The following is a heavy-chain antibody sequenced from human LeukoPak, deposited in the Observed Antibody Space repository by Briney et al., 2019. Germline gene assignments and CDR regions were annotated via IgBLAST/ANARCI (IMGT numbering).Heavy chain of an antibody. J-gene: IGHJ5*02. Sequence: GASVKVSCKASGYTFTSYGISWVRQAPGQGLEWMGWISAYNGNTNYAQKLQGRVTMTTDTSTSTAYMELRSLRSDDTAVYYCARAAVVVPAADGGNWFDPWGQGTLVTVSS. D-gene: IGHD2-2*01. V-gene: IGHV1-18*01. CDR2: ISAYNGNT. CDR1: GYTFTSYG. CDR3: ARAAVVVPAADGGNWFDP.